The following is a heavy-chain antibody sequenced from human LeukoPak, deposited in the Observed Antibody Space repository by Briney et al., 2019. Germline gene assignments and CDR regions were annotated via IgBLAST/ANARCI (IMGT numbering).Heavy chain of an antibody. Sequence: GESLKISCKGSGYSFTSYWIGWVRQMPGKGLEGMGIIYPGDSDTRYSPSFQGQVTISADKSISTAYLQWSSLKASDTAMYYCARPRGRYCSGGSCYRFDYWGQGTLVTVSS. CDR3: ARPRGRYCSGGSCYRFDY. D-gene: IGHD2-15*01. V-gene: IGHV5-51*01. J-gene: IGHJ4*02. CDR2: IYPGDSDT. CDR1: GYSFTSYW.